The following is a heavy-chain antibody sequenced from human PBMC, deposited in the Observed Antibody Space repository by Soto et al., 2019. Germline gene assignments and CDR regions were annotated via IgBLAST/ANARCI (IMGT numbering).Heavy chain of an antibody. CDR2: ITSKTGDQ. Sequence: EVRLVESGGGLVKPGGSLRLSCAASGFSFNKYSMNWVSQAPGKGLEWVSSITSKTGDQYYADSVKGRFIISRDNTKNSLSLQVTSLRDDDTAVYYCARDLMPNDRGLGDLAYWGQGTLVTVSS. D-gene: IGHD3-22*01. CDR1: GFSFNKYS. CDR3: ARDLMPNDRGLGDLAY. J-gene: IGHJ4*02. V-gene: IGHV3-21*06.